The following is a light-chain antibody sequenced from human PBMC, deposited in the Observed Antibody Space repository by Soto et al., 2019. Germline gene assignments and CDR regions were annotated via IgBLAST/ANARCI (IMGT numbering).Light chain of an antibody. CDR2: TNN. V-gene: IGLV1-47*01. Sequence: QSVLTQPPSVSGTPGQRVTISCSGSSSNIGSNDVYWYHQYPGTAPKLLINTNNQRPSGVPDRFSGSKSGTSASLAISGLRSEDEADYYCASWDDSLSSWVFGRGTKLTVL. CDR1: SSNIGSND. CDR3: ASWDDSLSSWV. J-gene: IGLJ3*02.